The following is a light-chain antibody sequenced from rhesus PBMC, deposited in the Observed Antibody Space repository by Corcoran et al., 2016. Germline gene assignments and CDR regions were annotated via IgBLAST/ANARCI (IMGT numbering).Light chain of an antibody. Sequence: EIVMTQSPATLSLSPGERATLSCRASQSVSSNLAWYQQKPGEAPRLLIYYASTRATGIPDRFSGRGSGTDFTLTISSLEPEDVGVYYCQQYNNWNSFGQGTKVEIK. CDR3: QQYNNWNS. CDR1: QSVSSN. CDR2: YAS. J-gene: IGKJ2*01. V-gene: IGKV3-35*01.